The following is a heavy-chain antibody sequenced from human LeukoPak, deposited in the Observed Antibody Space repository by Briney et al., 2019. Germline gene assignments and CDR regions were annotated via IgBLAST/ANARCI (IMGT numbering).Heavy chain of an antibody. CDR3: AREGTYYDSSGYYVS. Sequence: PGGSLRLSCAASGFTFSSFAMTWVRQAPGKGLECVSVISGSGGRTYYADSVKGRFTLSRDNSNNTLSLEMSSLRAEDTAVYYCAREGTYYDSSGYYVSWGQGTLVTVSS. V-gene: IGHV3-23*01. CDR1: GFTFSSFA. CDR2: ISGSGGRT. J-gene: IGHJ5*02. D-gene: IGHD3-22*01.